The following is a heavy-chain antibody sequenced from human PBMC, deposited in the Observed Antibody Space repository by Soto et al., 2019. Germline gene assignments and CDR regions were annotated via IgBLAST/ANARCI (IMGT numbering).Heavy chain of an antibody. Sequence: SETLSLTCTVSGGSISSYYWSWIRQPPGKGLEWNGYIYYSGSTNYNPSLKSRVTISVDTSKNQFSLKLSSVTAADTAVYYCARGITMVRGVTDAFDIWGQGTMVTVSS. D-gene: IGHD3-10*01. V-gene: IGHV4-59*08. CDR2: IYYSGST. CDR3: ARGITMVRGVTDAFDI. CDR1: GGSISSYY. J-gene: IGHJ3*02.